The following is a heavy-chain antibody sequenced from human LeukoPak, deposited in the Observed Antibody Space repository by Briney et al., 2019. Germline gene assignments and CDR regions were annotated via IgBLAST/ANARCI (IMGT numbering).Heavy chain of an antibody. CDR3: ANPNYYDSSGYY. Sequence: GGSLRLSCAASGFTVSSNYMSWVRQAPGKGLEWVSVIYSGGRTYYGDSVKGRFTFSRDNSKNTLYLQMDSLRAEDTAVYYCANPNYYDSSGYYWGQGTLVTVSS. J-gene: IGHJ4*02. D-gene: IGHD3-22*01. CDR2: IYSGGRT. V-gene: IGHV3-53*01. CDR1: GFTVSSNY.